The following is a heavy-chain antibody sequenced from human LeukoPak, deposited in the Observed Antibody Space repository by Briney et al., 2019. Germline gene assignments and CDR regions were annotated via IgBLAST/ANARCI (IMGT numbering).Heavy chain of an antibody. J-gene: IGHJ4*02. CDR3: ASWRGSGSYGGYFDY. V-gene: IGHV3-33*01. Sequence: GGSLRLSCAASGFTFSSYGMYWVRQAPGKGLEWVALIWYDGSNRYCADSVKGRFTISRDNSKNTLYLQMNSLRAEDTAVYYCASWRGSGSYGGYFDYWGQGTLVTVSS. D-gene: IGHD3-10*01. CDR1: GFTFSSYG. CDR2: IWYDGSNR.